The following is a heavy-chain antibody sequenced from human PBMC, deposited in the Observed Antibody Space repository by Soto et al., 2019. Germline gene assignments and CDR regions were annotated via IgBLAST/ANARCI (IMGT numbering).Heavy chain of an antibody. J-gene: IGHJ4*02. D-gene: IGHD1-26*01. CDR2: ISSSSYT. CDR3: ARDRDVGAANFDY. Sequence: GGSLRLSCAASGFTFSDYYMSWIRQAPGKGLEWVSYISSSSYTNYADSVKGRFTISRDNAKNSLYLQMNSLRAEDTAVYYCARDRDVGAANFDYWGQGTLVTSPQ. V-gene: IGHV3-11*06. CDR1: GFTFSDYY.